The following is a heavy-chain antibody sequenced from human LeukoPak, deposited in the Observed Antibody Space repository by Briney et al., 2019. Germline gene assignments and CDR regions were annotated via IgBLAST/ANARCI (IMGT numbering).Heavy chain of an antibody. Sequence: GGSLRLSSAAFGFTFSSHGMHWVRQTPGKGLEWVAFIRHDGSYQQYVDSVKGRFTVSRDNSKDMVYLQMNSLRTEDTAVYYCAKNRDSSDYPRDFDFWGQGTLVTVSS. V-gene: IGHV3-30*02. CDR2: IRHDGSYQ. CDR1: GFTFSSHG. D-gene: IGHD3-22*01. J-gene: IGHJ4*02. CDR3: AKNRDSSDYPRDFDF.